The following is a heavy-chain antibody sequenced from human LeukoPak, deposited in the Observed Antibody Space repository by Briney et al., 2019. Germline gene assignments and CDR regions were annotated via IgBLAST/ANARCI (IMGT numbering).Heavy chain of an antibody. J-gene: IGHJ3*01. V-gene: IGHV4-39*07. CDR1: GGSITSSSYS. CDR3: ARYDYDSSLF. D-gene: IGHD3-22*01. Sequence: SETLSLTCTVSGGSITSSSYSWGWIRQPPGKGLEWIASMSYSGSTYYNPSLKSRVTISVDTSKNQFSLKLSSVTAADTAVYYCARYDYDSSLFWGQGTMVTVSS. CDR2: MSYSGST.